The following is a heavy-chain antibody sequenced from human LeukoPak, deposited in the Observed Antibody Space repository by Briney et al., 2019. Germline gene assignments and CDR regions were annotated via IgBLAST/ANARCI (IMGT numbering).Heavy chain of an antibody. CDR1: GYTFTSNG. D-gene: IGHD3-10*01. Sequence: ASENLSLNASGYTFTSNGISWIRHPPAQGHERMGRSSAYNGNTTYAQKLQGRVTMTTDTSTSTGYMELRSLRSDDTAVYYCARDHNYYGSGSYYAPNPGRAFDIWGQGTMVTVSS. CDR3: ARDHNYYGSGSYYAPNPGRAFDI. V-gene: IGHV1-18*01. CDR2: SSAYNGNT. J-gene: IGHJ3*02.